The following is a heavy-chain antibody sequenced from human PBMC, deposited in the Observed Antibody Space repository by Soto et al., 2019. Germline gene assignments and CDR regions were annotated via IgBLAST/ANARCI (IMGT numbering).Heavy chain of an antibody. Sequence: QITLKESGPTLVKPTQTLTLTCTFSGFSLSTTGVGVGWIRQPPGKALEWLALIYWNDDRRYSPSLKSRLTITTDTAKSQVGLTMTKMDPADTATYYCAHSASVPCGDNVDYWGQGPLVTVSP. J-gene: IGHJ4*02. CDR3: AHSASVPCGDNVDY. D-gene: IGHD3-16*01. CDR2: IYWNDDR. CDR1: GFSLSTTGVG. V-gene: IGHV2-5*01.